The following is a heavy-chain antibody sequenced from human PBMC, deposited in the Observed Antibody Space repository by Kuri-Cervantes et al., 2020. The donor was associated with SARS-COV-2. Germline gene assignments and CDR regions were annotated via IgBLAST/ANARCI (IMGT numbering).Heavy chain of an antibody. Sequence: ESLKISCAVYGGSFSGYYWSWIRQPPGKGLEWIGEINHSGSTNYNPSLKSRVTISVDTSKNQFSLKLSSVTAADTAMYYCARDDLLQGGNNWFDPWGQGTLVTVSS. CDR2: INHSGST. V-gene: IGHV4-34*01. J-gene: IGHJ5*02. CDR3: ARDDLLQGGNNWFDP. D-gene: IGHD2-21*02. CDR1: GGSFSGYY.